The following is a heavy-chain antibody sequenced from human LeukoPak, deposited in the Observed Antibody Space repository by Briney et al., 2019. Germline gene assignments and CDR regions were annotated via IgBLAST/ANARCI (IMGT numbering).Heavy chain of an antibody. V-gene: IGHV4-39*01. CDR1: GASISSSSYY. Sequence: SETLSLTCAVSGASISSSSYYWGWIRQPPGKGLEWIGSIYYSGSTYYNPSLKSRVTISVDTSKNQFSLKLSSVTAADTAVYYCARLIVGATTGWLYYFDYWGQGTLVTVSS. J-gene: IGHJ4*02. D-gene: IGHD1-26*01. CDR2: IYYSGST. CDR3: ARLIVGATTGWLYYFDY.